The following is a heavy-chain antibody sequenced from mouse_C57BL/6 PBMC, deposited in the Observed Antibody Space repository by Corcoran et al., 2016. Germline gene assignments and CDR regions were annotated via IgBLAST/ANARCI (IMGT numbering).Heavy chain of an antibody. D-gene: IGHD1-1*02. CDR3: ARGVARYFDV. CDR1: GYTFTDSY. Sequence: QVQLKQSGAELVRPGASVKLSCKASGYTFTDSYINWVKQRPGQGLEWIARIYPGSGTTYYNEKFKGKATLTAEKSSSTAYMQLSSLTSEDSAVYFCARGVARYFDVWGTGTTVTVSS. V-gene: IGHV1-76*01. J-gene: IGHJ1*03. CDR2: IYPGSGTT.